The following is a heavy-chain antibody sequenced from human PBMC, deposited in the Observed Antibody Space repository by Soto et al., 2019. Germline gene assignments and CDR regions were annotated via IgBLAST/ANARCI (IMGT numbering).Heavy chain of an antibody. CDR2: IIPILGIA. CDR1: GGTFSSYT. Sequence: QVQLVQSGAEVKKPGSSVKVSCKASGGTFSSYTISWVRQAPGQGLEWMGRIIPILGIANYATQFQGRVTITADKPTTTAYMKVSSLNSEDTAVYYCARDYGSGSYYGYWGQGTLVTVSA. D-gene: IGHD3-10*01. V-gene: IGHV1-69*02. J-gene: IGHJ4*02. CDR3: ARDYGSGSYYGY.